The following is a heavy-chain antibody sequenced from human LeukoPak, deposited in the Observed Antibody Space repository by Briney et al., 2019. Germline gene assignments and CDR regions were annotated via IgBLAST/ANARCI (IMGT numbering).Heavy chain of an antibody. CDR2: IYYSVST. Sequence: SETLSLTCTVDARSISRYYCSWNRQPPGKGLEWIGYIYYSVSTNYNPSLKSRVTISVDTSKNQFSLKLSSVTAADTAVYYCARERGGAAADYWGQGTLVTVSS. D-gene: IGHD6-13*01. V-gene: IGHV4-59*01. CDR1: ARSISRYY. J-gene: IGHJ4*02. CDR3: ARERGGAAADY.